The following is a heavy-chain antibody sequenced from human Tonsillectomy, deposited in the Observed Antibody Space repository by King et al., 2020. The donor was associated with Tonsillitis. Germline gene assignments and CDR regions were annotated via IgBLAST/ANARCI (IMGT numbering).Heavy chain of an antibody. Sequence: DVQLVESGGGLVQPGRSLRLSCAAAGFTFDDYSMHWVRHAPGKGLEWVSGISWRSGSIGYADSVKGRFTISRDNAKNSLYLQMNSPRFEDTALYYCARGPLNGHYVGYFDCWGQGTLVTVSS. CDR1: GFTFDDYS. CDR3: ARGPLNGHYVGYFDC. V-gene: IGHV3-9*01. D-gene: IGHD4-17*01. J-gene: IGHJ4*02. CDR2: ISWRSGSI.